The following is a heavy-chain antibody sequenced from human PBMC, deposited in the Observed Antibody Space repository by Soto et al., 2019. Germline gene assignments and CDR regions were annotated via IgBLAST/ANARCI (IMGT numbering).Heavy chain of an antibody. CDR3: ARDPSTVNKLIGVWFDP. Sequence: GASVKVSCKASGDTFGRFTINWVRQAPGQGLEWMGGIKPISDTTTYAQRFQGRVTFTADASTSTVYVELSSLRSEDTAMYYCARDPSTVNKLIGVWFDPWGQGTLVTVSS. J-gene: IGHJ5*02. CDR2: IKPISDTT. V-gene: IGHV1-69*13. D-gene: IGHD4-4*01. CDR1: GDTFGRFT.